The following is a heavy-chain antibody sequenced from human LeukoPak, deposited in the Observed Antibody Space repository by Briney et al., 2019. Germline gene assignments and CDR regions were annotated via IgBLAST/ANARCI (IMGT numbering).Heavy chain of an antibody. Sequence: SVKVSCKASGGTFSSYAISWVRQAPGQGCEWMGGIITIFGTANYAQKFQGRVTITADESTSTAYMELSSLRSEDTAVYYCARLDLEDFEWLENGFDPWGQGNPGHRLL. V-gene: IGHV1-69*13. CDR2: IITIFGTA. CDR1: GGTFSSYA. D-gene: IGHD3-9*01. J-gene: IGHJ5*02. CDR3: ARLDLEDFEWLENGFDP.